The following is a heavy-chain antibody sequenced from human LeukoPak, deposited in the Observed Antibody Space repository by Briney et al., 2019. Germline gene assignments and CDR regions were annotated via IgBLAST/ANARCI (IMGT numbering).Heavy chain of an antibody. J-gene: IGHJ4*02. V-gene: IGHV1-2*02. Sequence: GASVKVSCKASGYTFTGYYMHWVRQAPGQGLEWMGWINPNSGGTNYAQKFQGRVTMTRDTSISTAYMELSRLRSDDMAVYYCARAYDFRGLRRFYFDYWGQGTLVTVSS. CDR1: GYTFTGYY. D-gene: IGHD3-3*01. CDR2: INPNSGGT. CDR3: ARAYDFRGLRRFYFDY.